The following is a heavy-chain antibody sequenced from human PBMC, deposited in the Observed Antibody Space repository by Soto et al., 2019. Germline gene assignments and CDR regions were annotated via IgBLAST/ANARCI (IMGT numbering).Heavy chain of an antibody. CDR3: ARQRDYSHAFDY. V-gene: IGHV4-34*01. J-gene: IGHJ4*02. CDR2: INHSGST. D-gene: IGHD4-4*01. Sequence: SETLSLTCAVYGGSVSGYYWSWIRQPPGKGLEWIGEINHSGSTNYNPSLKSRVTISVDTSKNQFSLKLSSVTAADTAVYYCARQRDYSHAFDYWGQGTLVTVSS. CDR1: GGSVSGYY.